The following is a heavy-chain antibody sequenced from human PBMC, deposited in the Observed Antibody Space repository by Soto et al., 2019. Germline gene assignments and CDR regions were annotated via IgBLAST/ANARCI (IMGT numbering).Heavy chain of an antibody. D-gene: IGHD6-13*01. J-gene: IGHJ6*02. V-gene: IGHV4-4*07. Sequence: PSETLSLTCTVSGGSISSYYWSWIRQPAGKGLEWIGRIYTSGSTNYNPSLKSRVTMSVDTSKNQFSLKLSSVTAADTAVYYCARDQYSSSWGSYYYYGMDVWGQGTTVTV. CDR2: IYTSGST. CDR3: ARDQYSSSWGSYYYYGMDV. CDR1: GGSISSYY.